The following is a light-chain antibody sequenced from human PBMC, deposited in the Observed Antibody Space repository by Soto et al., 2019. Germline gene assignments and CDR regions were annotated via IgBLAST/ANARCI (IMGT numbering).Light chain of an antibody. V-gene: IGKV3-20*01. Sequence: EIVMTQSPATLSVSPGERATLSCRASQSVSSSFLAWYQQKVGQAPRLLIYGASSRATGIPDRFSGSGSGTDFTLTISSLEPEDFAVYYCQQYGSSYPWTFGQGTKVDIK. CDR1: QSVSSSF. J-gene: IGKJ1*01. CDR3: QQYGSSYPWT. CDR2: GAS.